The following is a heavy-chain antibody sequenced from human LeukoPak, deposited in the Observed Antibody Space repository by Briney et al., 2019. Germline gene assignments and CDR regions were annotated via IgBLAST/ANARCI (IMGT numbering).Heavy chain of an antibody. Sequence: GGSLRLSCAASGFTFTTYGMHWVRQAPGKGLEWVAVIWYDGSNKYYADSVKGRFTISRDNSKNTLYLQMNSLRAEDTAVYYCAKGLLLWFGGAESIEAFDYWGQGTLVTVSS. CDR2: IWYDGSNK. D-gene: IGHD3-10*01. V-gene: IGHV3-30*02. CDR1: GFTFTTYG. J-gene: IGHJ4*02. CDR3: AKGLLLWFGGAESIEAFDY.